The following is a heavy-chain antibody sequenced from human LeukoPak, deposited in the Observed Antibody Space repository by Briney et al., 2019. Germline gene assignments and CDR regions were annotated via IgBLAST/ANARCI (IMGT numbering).Heavy chain of an antibody. CDR2: IYYSGTT. CDR1: GGSISSSNYY. V-gene: IGHV4-39*01. Sequence: PSETLSLTCTVSGGSISSSNYYWGWIRQPPGKGLEWIGTIYYSGTTYYNPSLESRVTIFEDTSKNQFSLMLTSVTAADTAVYYCAGQISDYYYYYMDVWGKGTTVTVSS. CDR3: AGQISDYYYYYMDV. J-gene: IGHJ6*03. D-gene: IGHD2-15*01.